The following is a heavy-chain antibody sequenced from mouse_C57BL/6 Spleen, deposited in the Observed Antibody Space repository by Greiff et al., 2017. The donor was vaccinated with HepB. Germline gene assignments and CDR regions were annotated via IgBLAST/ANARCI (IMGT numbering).Heavy chain of an antibody. CDR2: INPNNGGT. D-gene: IGHD1-1*01. Sequence: VQLQQSGPELVKPGASVKIPCKASGYTFTDYNMDWVKQSHGKSLEWIGDINPNNGGTIYNQKFKGKATLTVDKSSSTAYMELRSLTSEDTAVYYCARDYGSSLPFAYWGQGTLVTVSA. CDR1: GYTFTDYN. V-gene: IGHV1-18*01. CDR3: ARDYGSSLPFAY. J-gene: IGHJ3*01.